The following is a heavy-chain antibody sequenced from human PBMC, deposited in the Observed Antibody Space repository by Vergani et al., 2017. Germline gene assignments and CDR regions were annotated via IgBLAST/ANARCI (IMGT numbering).Heavy chain of an antibody. V-gene: IGHV3-30*18. J-gene: IGHJ4*02. CDR1: GFTFSSYG. CDR2: ISYDGSNK. Sequence: QVQLVESGGGVVQPGRSLRLSCAASGFTFSSYGMHWVRQAPGKGLEWVAVISYDGSNKYYADSVKGRFTISRDNSKNTLYLQMNSLRAEDTAVYYCAKVGEWFGELLYFDYWGQGTLVTVSS. D-gene: IGHD3-10*01. CDR3: AKVGEWFGELLYFDY.